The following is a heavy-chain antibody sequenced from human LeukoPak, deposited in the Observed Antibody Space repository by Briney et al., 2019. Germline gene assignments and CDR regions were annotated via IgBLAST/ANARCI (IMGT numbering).Heavy chain of an antibody. CDR3: ARDPDYYGSGRD. CDR1: GGSISSGVYY. CDR2: IYYSGST. Sequence: SETLSLTCTVSGGSISSGVYYWSWIRQHPGKGLEWIGYIYYSGSTYYNPSLKSRVTISVDTSKNQFSLKLSSVTAADTAVYYCARDPDYYGSGRDWGQGTLVTVSS. D-gene: IGHD3-10*01. V-gene: IGHV4-31*03. J-gene: IGHJ4*02.